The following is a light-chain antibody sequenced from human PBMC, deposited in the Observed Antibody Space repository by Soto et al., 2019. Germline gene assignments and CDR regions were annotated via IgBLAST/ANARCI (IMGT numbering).Light chain of an antibody. CDR2: DAS. CDR1: QSVSSY. Sequence: DIVLTQSPATLSLSAGERAALSCRASQSVSSYLAWYQQKPGQAPRLLIYDASNRATGIPARFSGSGSGTDFTLTISSLEPEYLAVYYCQQRSNWTFGQGTKVDIK. J-gene: IGKJ1*01. V-gene: IGKV3-11*01. CDR3: QQRSNWT.